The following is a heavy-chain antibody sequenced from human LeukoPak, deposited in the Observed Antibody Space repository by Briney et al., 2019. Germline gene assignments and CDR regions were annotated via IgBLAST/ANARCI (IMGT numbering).Heavy chain of an antibody. CDR2: ISSGSSTI. CDR3: ARDGRMGEAAAGVCDY. Sequence: GGSLRLSCAASGFTFSSYSMNWVRQAPGKGLEWVSYISSGSSTIYYADSVKGRFTISRDNAKNSLYLQMNSLRAEDTAVYYCARDGRMGEAAAGVCDYWGQGTLVTVSS. CDR1: GFTFSSYS. V-gene: IGHV3-48*01. J-gene: IGHJ4*02. D-gene: IGHD6-13*01.